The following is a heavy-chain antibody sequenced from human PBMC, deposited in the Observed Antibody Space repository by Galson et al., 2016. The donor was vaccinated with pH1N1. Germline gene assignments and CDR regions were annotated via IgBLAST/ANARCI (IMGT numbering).Heavy chain of an antibody. J-gene: IGHJ1*01. Sequence: SETLSLTCTVSGASVTRGDSYWTWIRQPPGRGLEWIGEIFHSGSTNHNPSLKSRVTISVAKSKKQFSLTLTSLTAADTAVYYCARGDMVTRHFQLWGQGTLVIVSS. CDR2: IFHSGST. CDR1: GASVTRGDSY. V-gene: IGHV4-61*08. CDR3: ARGDMVTRHFQL. D-gene: IGHD2-21*02.